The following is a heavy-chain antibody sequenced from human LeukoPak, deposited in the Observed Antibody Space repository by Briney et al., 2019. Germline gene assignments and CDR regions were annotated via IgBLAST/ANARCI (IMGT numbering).Heavy chain of an antibody. D-gene: IGHD1-26*01. Sequence: GGSLRLSCAASGFNFRSYSMNWVRQAPGKGLEWVSFISDSDNSLYYADSVKGRFTISRDNAKNSLYLQMNSLRADDTAVYYCATDGVGALPGDVFDIWGRGTMVTVSS. J-gene: IGHJ3*02. CDR3: ATDGVGALPGDVFDI. CDR1: GFNFRSYS. V-gene: IGHV3-21*06. CDR2: ISDSDNSL.